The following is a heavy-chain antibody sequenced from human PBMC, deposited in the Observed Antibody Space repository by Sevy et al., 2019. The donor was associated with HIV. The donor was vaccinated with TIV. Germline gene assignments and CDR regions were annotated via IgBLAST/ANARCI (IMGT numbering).Heavy chain of an antibody. CDR2: FDPEDGET. CDR1: RYSLSEIS. D-gene: IGHD3-3*01. V-gene: IGHV1-24*01. J-gene: IGHJ6*02. CDR3: ATLDFWSDHPFYGTDV. Sequence: SSVKVSCKVSRYSLSEISMHWVRQAPGKGLEWMGGFDPEDGETIYAQKFQCRVTLTEDTSTDTAYMELRRLTSEDTAVYYCATLDFWSDHPFYGTDVWGQGNTVTVSS.